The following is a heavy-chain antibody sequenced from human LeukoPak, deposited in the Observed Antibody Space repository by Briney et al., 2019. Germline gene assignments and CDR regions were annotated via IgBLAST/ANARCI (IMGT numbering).Heavy chain of an antibody. CDR1: GGTISSYY. J-gene: IGHJ6*01. V-gene: IGHV4-59*01. Sequence: AETLTLTCTVSGGTISSYYWSWIRQPPGKGLEWIGYINYSGSTNYNPSLESRVTIPVDTSKNQFPLMLRSATAADTAGYYGSRFPSGSYYGCDYFYGMDVWREGGNVTDS. D-gene: IGHD1-26*01. CDR2: INYSGST. CDR3: SRFPSGSYYGCDYFYGMDV.